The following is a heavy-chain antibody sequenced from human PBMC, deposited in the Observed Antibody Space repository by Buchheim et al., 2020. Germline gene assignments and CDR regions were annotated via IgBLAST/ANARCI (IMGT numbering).Heavy chain of an antibody. V-gene: IGHV1-69*01. CDR1: GGTFSSYA. Sequence: QVQLVQSGAEVKKPGSSVKVSCKASGGTFSSYAISWVRQAPGEGLEWLRVIIPIFATASYAQKFQGRVTIAADESTSTAYMELSSLRSEDTAVYYCASGLSVTAQVDYWGQGTL. J-gene: IGHJ4*02. CDR3: ASGLSVTAQVDY. CDR2: IIPIFATA. D-gene: IGHD2-21*02.